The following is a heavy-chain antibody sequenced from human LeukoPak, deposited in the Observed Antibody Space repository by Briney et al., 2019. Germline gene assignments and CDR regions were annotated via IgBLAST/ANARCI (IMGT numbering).Heavy chain of an antibody. J-gene: IGHJ6*03. CDR3: AREVRSLPFGYYYYYMDV. CDR1: GGSISSYY. CDR2: IYTSGST. V-gene: IGHV4-4*07. Sequence: SETLSLTCTVSGGSISSYYWSWIRQPAGKGLEWIGRIYTSGSTNYNPSLKSRVTMPVDTSKNQFSLKLSSVTAADTAVYYCAREVRSLPFGYYYYYMDVWGKGTTVTVSS. D-gene: IGHD3-10*01.